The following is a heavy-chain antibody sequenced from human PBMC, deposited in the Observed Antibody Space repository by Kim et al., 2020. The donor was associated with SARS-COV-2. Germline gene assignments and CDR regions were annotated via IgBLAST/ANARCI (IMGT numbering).Heavy chain of an antibody. V-gene: IGHV3-30*04. D-gene: IGHD2-8*01. CDR2: ISYDGSNK. J-gene: IGHJ4*02. CDR1: GFTFSSYA. CDR3: ARGVYAIDY. Sequence: GGSLRLSCAASGFTFSSYAMHWVRQAPGKGLEWVAVISYDGSNKYYADSVKGPFTISRDNSKNTLYLQMNSLRAEDTAVYYCARGVYAIDYWGQGTLVTVSS.